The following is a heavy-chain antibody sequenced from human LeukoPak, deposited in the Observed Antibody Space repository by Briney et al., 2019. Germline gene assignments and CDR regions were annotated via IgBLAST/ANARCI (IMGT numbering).Heavy chain of an antibody. V-gene: IGHV3-15*01. CDR2: ILRKTDGRTT. CDR3: TTDSYDL. Sequence: GGSLRLSCAASGFTFSNAWMSWVRQAPGKGLEWVGRILRKTDGRTTDYAAPVKGRFSISRDDSKNTLYLQMNSLKTEDTAVYYCTTDSYDLWGHGTLVLVSS. D-gene: IGHD3/OR15-3a*01. CDR1: GFTFSNAW. J-gene: IGHJ4*01.